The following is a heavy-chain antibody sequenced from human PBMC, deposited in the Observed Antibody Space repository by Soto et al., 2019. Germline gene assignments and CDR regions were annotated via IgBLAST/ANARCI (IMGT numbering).Heavy chain of an antibody. D-gene: IGHD2-2*01. V-gene: IGHV3-21*01. CDR2: ISSSSSYI. Sequence: GGSLRLSCAASGFTFSSYSMNWVRQAPGKGLEWVSSISSSSSYIYYADSVKGRFTISRDNAKNSLYLQMNSLRAEDTAVYSCARVDVVVQTSYYYGMDVWGQGTTVTVSS. CDR3: ARVDVVVQTSYYYGMDV. CDR1: GFTFSSYS. J-gene: IGHJ6*02.